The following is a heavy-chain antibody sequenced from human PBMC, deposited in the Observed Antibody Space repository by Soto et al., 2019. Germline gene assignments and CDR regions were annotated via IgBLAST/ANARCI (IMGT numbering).Heavy chain of an antibody. CDR1: GFTFSSYG. Sequence: GGSLRLSCAASGFTFSSYGMHWVRQAPGKGLEWVAVIWYDGSNKYYADSVKGRFTISRDNSKNTLYLQMNSLRAEDTAVYYWARDLAAAGLSYYYYGMDVWGQGTTVTVSS. CDR3: ARDLAAAGLSYYYYGMDV. V-gene: IGHV3-33*01. CDR2: IWYDGSNK. J-gene: IGHJ6*02. D-gene: IGHD6-13*01.